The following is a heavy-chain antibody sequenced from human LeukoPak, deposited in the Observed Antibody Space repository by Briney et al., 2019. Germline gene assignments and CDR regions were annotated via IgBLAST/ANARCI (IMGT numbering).Heavy chain of an antibody. CDR2: INHSGST. CDR1: GGSFSGYY. CDR3: ARRDRTYYYYMDV. V-gene: IGHV4-34*01. Sequence: SETLSLTCAVYGGSFSGYYWSWIHQPPGKGLEWIGEINHSGSTNYNPSLKSRVTISVDTSKNQFSLKLSSVTAADTAVYYCARRDRTYYYYMDVWGKGTTVTVSS. J-gene: IGHJ6*03. D-gene: IGHD5-24*01.